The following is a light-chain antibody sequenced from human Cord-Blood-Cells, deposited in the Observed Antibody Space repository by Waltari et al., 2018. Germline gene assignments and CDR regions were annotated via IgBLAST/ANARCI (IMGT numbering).Light chain of an antibody. Sequence: EIVLTQSPATLSLSPGERATLSCRASQSVSSYLAWYQQKPGQAPRLLIYDASNRATGIPARFSGSGSGTDFTLTISSLEPEDFAVYYCQQRSNWEVTFGPGTKEDIK. CDR3: QQRSNWEVT. CDR2: DAS. CDR1: QSVSSY. J-gene: IGKJ3*01. V-gene: IGKV3-11*01.